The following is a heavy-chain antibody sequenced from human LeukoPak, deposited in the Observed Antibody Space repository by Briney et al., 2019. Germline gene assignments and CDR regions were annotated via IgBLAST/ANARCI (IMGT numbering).Heavy chain of an antibody. CDR2: IYSGGRT. J-gene: IGHJ4*02. Sequence: GGSLRLSCAASGFTVSSNYMSWVRQAPGKGLEWVSVIYSGGRTYYADSVKGRFTISRDNSKNTLYLQMNSLRAEDTAVYYCAREVSGSYAFDYWGQGTLVTVSS. CDR3: AREVSGSYAFDY. D-gene: IGHD1-26*01. CDR1: GFTVSSNY. V-gene: IGHV3-53*01.